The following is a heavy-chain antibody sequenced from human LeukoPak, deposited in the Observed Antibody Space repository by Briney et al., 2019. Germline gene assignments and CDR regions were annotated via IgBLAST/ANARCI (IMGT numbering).Heavy chain of an antibody. Sequence: PSETLSLTCTPSARSISSYYWSWIRHPPGKGLEWIVYIYYSGSNNDNPSLKSRVTISVDTSKNQFSLKLSSVTAADTAVYYCARRSIAAAGTTFEGFDYWGQGTLVTVSS. V-gene: IGHV4-59*01. CDR2: IYYSGSN. CDR1: ARSISSYY. D-gene: IGHD6-13*01. CDR3: ARRSIAAAGTTFEGFDY. J-gene: IGHJ4*02.